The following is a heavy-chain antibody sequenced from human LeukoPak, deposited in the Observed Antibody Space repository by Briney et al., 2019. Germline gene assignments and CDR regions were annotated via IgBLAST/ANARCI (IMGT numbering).Heavy chain of an antibody. J-gene: IGHJ3*02. CDR3: ARSPGRGYDFWSGYFSDAFDI. Sequence: PSETLSLNCTVSGYSISSGYYWGWIRQPPGKGLEWIGSIYHSGSTYYNPSLKSRVTISVDTSKNQFSLRLSSVTAADTAVYYCARSPGRGYDFWSGYFSDAFDIWGQGTMVTVSS. CDR2: IYHSGST. CDR1: GYSISSGYY. D-gene: IGHD3-3*01. V-gene: IGHV4-38-2*02.